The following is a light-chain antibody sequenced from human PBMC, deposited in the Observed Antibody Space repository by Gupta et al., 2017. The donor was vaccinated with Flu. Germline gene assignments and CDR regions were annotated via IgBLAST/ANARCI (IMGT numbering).Light chain of an antibody. CDR2: EDR. Sequence: QSALTQPASVSVSPGQSITISCTGTSSDVGSYNLVSRYQQHPGKAPKLMIYEDRKRPSGVSNRFSGSKSGNTASLTISGLQAEDEADYYCCSYATSSWVFGGGTKLTVL. CDR1: SSDVGSYNL. V-gene: IGLV2-23*01. J-gene: IGLJ3*02. CDR3: CSYATSSWV.